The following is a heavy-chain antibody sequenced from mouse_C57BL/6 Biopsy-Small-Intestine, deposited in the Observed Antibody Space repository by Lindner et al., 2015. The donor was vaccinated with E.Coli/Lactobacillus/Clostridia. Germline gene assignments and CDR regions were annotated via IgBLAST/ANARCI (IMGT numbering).Heavy chain of an antibody. Sequence: VQLQESGAELAKPGASVKLSCKASGYTFTSYWMHWVKQRPGQGLEWIGYINPSSGYTKYNQKFKDKATLTADKSSGTAYMQLSSLTYEDSAVYYCAREARYFDVWGTGTTVTVSS. V-gene: IGHV1-7*01. CDR3: AREARYFDV. CDR1: GYTFTSYW. J-gene: IGHJ1*03. CDR2: INPSSGYT.